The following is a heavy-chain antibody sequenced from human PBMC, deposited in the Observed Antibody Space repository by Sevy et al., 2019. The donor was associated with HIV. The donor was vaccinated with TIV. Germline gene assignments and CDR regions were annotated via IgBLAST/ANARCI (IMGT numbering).Heavy chain of an antibody. CDR1: GGSISSSSYY. CDR2: IYFSGST. J-gene: IGHJ1*01. Sequence: SETLSLTCTVSGGSISSSSYYWGWIRQPPGKGLEWIGSIYFSGSTYYNPSLKSRVTISVDTSKKDFSLKLMSVTAAATALSFGAGNDLGKAAVGPYGESVYFQHWGQGTLVTVSS. CDR3: AGNDLGKAAVGPYGESVYFQH. V-gene: IGHV4-39*02. D-gene: IGHD6-13*01.